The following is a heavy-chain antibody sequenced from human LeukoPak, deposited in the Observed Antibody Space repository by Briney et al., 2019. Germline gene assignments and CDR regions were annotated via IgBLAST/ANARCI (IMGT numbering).Heavy chain of an antibody. CDR3: ARDSSGWYFDY. Sequence: GGSLRLSCAASGFTFSSYAMYWVRQTPGKGLEWVAAISYDGNNKYYADPVKGRFTISRDNSKNTLYLQMNSLRAEDTAVYYCARDSSGWYFDYWGQGTLVTVSS. V-gene: IGHV3-30*04. D-gene: IGHD6-19*01. CDR2: ISYDGNNK. CDR1: GFTFSSYA. J-gene: IGHJ4*02.